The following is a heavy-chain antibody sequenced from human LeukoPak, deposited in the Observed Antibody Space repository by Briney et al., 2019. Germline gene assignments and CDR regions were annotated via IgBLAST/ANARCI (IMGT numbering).Heavy chain of an antibody. Sequence: PGGSLRLSCAASGFTFSSYSMNWVRQAPGKGLEWVSSISSSSSYIYYADSVKGRFTISRDNAKNSLYLQMNSLRAEDTAVYYCARDLDTAMVHDAFDIWGQGTMVTVSS. CDR3: ARDLDTAMVHDAFDI. J-gene: IGHJ3*02. V-gene: IGHV3-21*01. CDR2: ISSSSSYI. D-gene: IGHD5-18*01. CDR1: GFTFSSYS.